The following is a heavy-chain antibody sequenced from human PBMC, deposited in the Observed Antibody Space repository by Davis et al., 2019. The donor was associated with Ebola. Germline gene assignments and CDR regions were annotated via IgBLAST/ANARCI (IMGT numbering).Heavy chain of an antibody. V-gene: IGHV3-74*01. D-gene: IGHD3-10*01. CDR1: GFTFSSYW. CDR2: INSDGSST. J-gene: IGHJ4*02. Sequence: PGGSLRLSCAASGFTFSSYWMHWVRQAPGKGLVWVSRINSDGSSTSYADSVKGRFTISRDNAKNTLYLQMNSLRAEDTAVYYCARASKNPTRDYYGSGSYYNPLDYWGQGTLVTVSS. CDR3: ARASKNPTRDYYGSGSYYNPLDY.